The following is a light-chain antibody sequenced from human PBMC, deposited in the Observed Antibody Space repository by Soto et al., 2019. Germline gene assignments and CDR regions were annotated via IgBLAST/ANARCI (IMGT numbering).Light chain of an antibody. CDR2: AAS. Sequence: DIQMTQSPSSLSASVGDRVTITCRASQDIDNYLAWYQQKPGKVPELLIYAASTLQSGVPSRFSGSGSGTDFTLTIASLQPEDFSTYYCQQSDSTPYTFGQGTKVDIK. J-gene: IGKJ2*01. CDR3: QQSDSTPYT. CDR1: QDIDNY. V-gene: IGKV1-27*01.